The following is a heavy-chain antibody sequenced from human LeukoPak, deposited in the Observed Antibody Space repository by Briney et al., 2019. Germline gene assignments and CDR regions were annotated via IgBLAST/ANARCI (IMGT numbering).Heavy chain of an antibody. CDR2: IWYDGSNK. Sequence: PGGSLRLSCSASGFTSSSYGMHWVRQAPGKGLEWVAVIWYDGSNKYYADSVKGRFTISRDNSKNTLYLQMNSLRAEDTAVYYCARVRYCSSTSCYRWEYYYYGMDVWGQGTTVTVSS. J-gene: IGHJ6*02. CDR3: ARVRYCSSTSCYRWEYYYYGMDV. V-gene: IGHV3-33*01. CDR1: GFTSSSYG. D-gene: IGHD2-2*01.